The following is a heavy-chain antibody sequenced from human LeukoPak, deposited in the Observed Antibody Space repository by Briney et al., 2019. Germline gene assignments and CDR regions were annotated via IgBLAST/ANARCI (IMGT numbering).Heavy chain of an antibody. CDR3: AMRQSLLH. V-gene: IGHV3-21*01. Sequence: GGSLRLSCAASRFTFSTYSMNWVRQAPGKGLEWVSSISSRSTYIYYADSVKGRFTISRDNAKNSLYLQMNSLRAEDTAVYYCAMRQSLLHWGQGTLVTVSS. D-gene: IGHD2-15*01. J-gene: IGHJ4*02. CDR2: ISSRSTYI. CDR1: RFTFSTYS.